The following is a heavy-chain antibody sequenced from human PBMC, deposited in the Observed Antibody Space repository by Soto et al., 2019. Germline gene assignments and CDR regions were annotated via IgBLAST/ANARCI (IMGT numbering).Heavy chain of an antibody. CDR1: GGTFSSYA. Sequence: GASVKVSCKASGGTFSSYAISWVRQAPGQGLEWMGGIIPIFGTANYAQKFQGRVTITADESTSTAYMELSSLRSEDTAVYYCVRLAVAGTSDYWGQGTLVTVSS. V-gene: IGHV1-69*13. CDR2: IIPIFGTA. D-gene: IGHD6-19*01. J-gene: IGHJ4*02. CDR3: VRLAVAGTSDY.